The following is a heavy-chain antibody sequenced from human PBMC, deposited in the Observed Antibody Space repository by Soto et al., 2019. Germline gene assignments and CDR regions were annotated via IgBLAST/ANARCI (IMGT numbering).Heavy chain of an antibody. CDR3: ARDQVVVVVAQKYDYMDV. Sequence: QVQLVESGGGVVQPGRSLRLSCAASGFTFSSYGMHWVRQAPGKGLEWVAVIWYDGSNKYYADSVKGRFTISRDNSKNTLYLQMNSLRAEDTAVYDCARDQVVVVVAQKYDYMDVWGKGTTVTVSS. CDR2: IWYDGSNK. D-gene: IGHD2-15*01. CDR1: GFTFSSYG. J-gene: IGHJ6*03. V-gene: IGHV3-33*01.